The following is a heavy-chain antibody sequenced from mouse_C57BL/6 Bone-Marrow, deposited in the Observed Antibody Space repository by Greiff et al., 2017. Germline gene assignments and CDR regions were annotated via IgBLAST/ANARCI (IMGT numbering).Heavy chain of an antibody. CDR2: IYPGSGNT. Sequence: VQLQQSGAELVRPGASVKLSCKASGYTFTDYYINWVKQRPGQGLEWIARIYPGSGNTYYNEKFKGKATLTAEKSSSTGYMQLSSLTSEDSVVYFCARSWGFDYWGQGTTLTVSS. J-gene: IGHJ2*01. CDR3: ARSWGFDY. CDR1: GYTFTDYY. V-gene: IGHV1-76*01.